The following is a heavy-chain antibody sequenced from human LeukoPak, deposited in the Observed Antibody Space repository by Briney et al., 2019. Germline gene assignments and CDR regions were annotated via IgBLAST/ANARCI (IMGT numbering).Heavy chain of an antibody. J-gene: IGHJ3*02. V-gene: IGHV4-59*01. Sequence: SETLSLTCTVSGGSISSYYWSWIRQPPGKGLEWIGYIFFSGSTNYNPSLKSRVTISVDTSKNQFSLKLSSVTAADTAVYYCARQVYCGGDCYQDASDIWGQGTMVTVSS. CDR3: ARQVYCGGDCYQDASDI. CDR2: IFFSGST. D-gene: IGHD2-21*02. CDR1: GGSISSYY.